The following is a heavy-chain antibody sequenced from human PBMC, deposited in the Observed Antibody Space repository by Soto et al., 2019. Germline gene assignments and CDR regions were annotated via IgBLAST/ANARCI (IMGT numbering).Heavy chain of an antibody. V-gene: IGHV3-23*01. J-gene: IGHJ6*03. CDR3: AKLGSNYNYFYYYMDV. CDR1: GFTFSSYA. CDR2: ISGPGGST. D-gene: IGHD4-4*01. Sequence: EEQLLESGGGLEQPGGSLRLSCAAAGFTFSSYAMSWVRQAPGKGLEWVSAISGPGGSTYYADSVKGRFTISRDNSKNTPYLQMNSLRAGDTALYYCAKLGSNYNYFYYYMDVWGKGTTVTVSS.